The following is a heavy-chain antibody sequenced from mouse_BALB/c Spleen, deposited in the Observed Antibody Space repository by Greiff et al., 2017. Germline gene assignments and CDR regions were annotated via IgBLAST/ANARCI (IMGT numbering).Heavy chain of an antibody. D-gene: IGHD2-10*02. CDR2: ISSGGSYT. J-gene: IGHJ4*01. V-gene: IGHV5-6*01. CDR1: GFTFSSYG. Sequence: EVQGVESGGDLVKPGGSLKLSCAASGFTFSSYGMSWVRQTPDKRLEWVATISSGGSYTYYPDSVKGRFTISRDNAKNTLYLQMSSLKSEDTAMYYCARQYGNYVYAMDYWGQGTSVTVSS. CDR3: ARQYGNYVYAMDY.